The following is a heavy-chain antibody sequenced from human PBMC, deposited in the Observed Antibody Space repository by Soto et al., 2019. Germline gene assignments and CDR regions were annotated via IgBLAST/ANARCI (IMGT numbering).Heavy chain of an antibody. J-gene: IGHJ4*02. CDR2: TSYDGRNK. Sequence: QVQLVESGGGVVQPGRSLRLACAASGFTFSTHAMHWVRQAPGKGLEWVAVTSYDGRNKYYADSVKGRFPISRDNSKNTLYLEMNSLRPEDTAIYYCARDWGSSGWFRGGDYWGQGTLVTVTS. V-gene: IGHV3-30*04. CDR1: GFTFSTHA. D-gene: IGHD6-19*01. CDR3: ARDWGSSGWFRGGDY.